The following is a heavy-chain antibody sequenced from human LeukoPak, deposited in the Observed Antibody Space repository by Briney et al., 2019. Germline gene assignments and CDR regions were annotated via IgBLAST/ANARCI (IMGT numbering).Heavy chain of an antibody. D-gene: IGHD3-9*01. CDR1: GFTFSSYA. Sequence: GGSLRLSCAASGFTFSSYAMNWVRQAPGKGLEWVAGISSGDRTFHAESVKGRFHISRDKSKDTLYLQMNSLRAEDTAVYYCAKDATASPYFHWFDNWGQGTQVIVSS. V-gene: IGHV3-23*01. J-gene: IGHJ4*02. CDR3: AKDATASPYFHWFDN. CDR2: ISSGDRT.